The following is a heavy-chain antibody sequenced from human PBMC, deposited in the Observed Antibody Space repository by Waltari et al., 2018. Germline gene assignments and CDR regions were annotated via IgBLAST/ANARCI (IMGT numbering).Heavy chain of an antibody. V-gene: IGHV4-39*01. D-gene: IGHD4-17*01. CDR2: IYYSGTT. Sequence: QLQLQESGPGLVKPSETLSLTCTVSGGSISSSSYYWGWSRQPPGKGLEWIGTIYYSGTTYYNPSLKSRVTISVDTSKKQFSLKLRSVTAPDTAVYYCARGESFYDYGDYGLDAFDIWGQGTMVTVSS. CDR3: ARGESFYDYGDYGLDAFDI. CDR1: GGSISSSSYY. J-gene: IGHJ3*02.